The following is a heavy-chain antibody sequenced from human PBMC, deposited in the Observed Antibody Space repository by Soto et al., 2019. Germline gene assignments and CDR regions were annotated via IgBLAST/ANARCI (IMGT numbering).Heavy chain of an antibody. V-gene: IGHV3-30*03. Sequence: GGSLRLSCAASGFTFSSYGMHWVRQAPGKGLEWVAVISYDGSNKYYADSVKGRFTISRDNSKNTLYLQMNSLRAEDTAVYYCAIGRFDYWGQGTLVTVSS. D-gene: IGHD3-10*01. J-gene: IGHJ4*02. CDR1: GFTFSSYG. CDR3: AIGRFDY. CDR2: ISYDGSNK.